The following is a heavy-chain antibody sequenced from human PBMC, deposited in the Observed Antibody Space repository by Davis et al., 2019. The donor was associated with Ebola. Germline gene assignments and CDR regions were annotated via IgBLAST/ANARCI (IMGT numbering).Heavy chain of an antibody. V-gene: IGHV1-69*13. CDR2: IIPLFGKP. D-gene: IGHD2-2*02. CDR1: GGTFNNYV. Sequence: SVKVSCKASGGTFNNYVISWVRQAPGQGPEWMGGIIPLFGKPNYAQKFQGRVTITADESTSTAYKELSSLRSEDTAVYYCAYITTYRYCSSTSCYSRGNWFDPWGQGTLVTVSS. J-gene: IGHJ5*02. CDR3: AYITTYRYCSSTSCYSRGNWFDP.